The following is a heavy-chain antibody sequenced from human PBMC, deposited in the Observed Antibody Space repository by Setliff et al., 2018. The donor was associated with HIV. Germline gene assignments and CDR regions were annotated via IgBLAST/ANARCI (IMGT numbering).Heavy chain of an antibody. V-gene: IGHV4-31*03. Sequence: PSETLSLTCTASGGSISRGGYYWNWIRQLPGQGLEWMGYISHSGGTYYNPSLEGRVSLSVDTSKNQFSLHLSSVTAADTAVYFCARDGLRGYSYGIGWHIEVWGRGTLVTVSS. J-gene: IGHJ2*01. D-gene: IGHD5-18*01. CDR2: ISHSGGT. CDR1: GGSISRGGYY. CDR3: ARDGLRGYSYGIGWHIEV.